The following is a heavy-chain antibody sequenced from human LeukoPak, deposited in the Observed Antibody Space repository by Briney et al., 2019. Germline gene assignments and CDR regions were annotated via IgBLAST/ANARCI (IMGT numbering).Heavy chain of an antibody. CDR3: ARAQYSSAGAGAYYYYGLDV. CDR1: GGTLSSYA. V-gene: IGHV1-69*13. J-gene: IGHJ6*02. Sequence: ASVKVSCKASGGTLSSYAISWVRQAPGQGLEWMGGIIPIFGTANYAQKFQGKVTITADESTSTAYMELSSLRSEDTAVYYCARAQYSSAGAGAYYYYGLDVWGQGTTVTVSS. D-gene: IGHD6-19*01. CDR2: IIPIFGTA.